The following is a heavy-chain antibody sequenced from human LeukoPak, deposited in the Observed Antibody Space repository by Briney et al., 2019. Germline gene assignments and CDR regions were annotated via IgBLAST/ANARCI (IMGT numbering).Heavy chain of an antibody. V-gene: IGHV3-30-3*01. CDR1: GFTFSSYA. J-gene: IGHJ4*02. CDR3: ASSSGSPLDY. CDR2: ISYDGSNK. D-gene: IGHD6-13*01. Sequence: PGRSVRLSCAASGFTFSSYAMHWVRQAPGKGLEWVAVISYDGSNKYYADSVKGRFTISRDNSKNTLYLQMNSLRAEDTAVYYCASSSGSPLDYWGQGTPVSVSS.